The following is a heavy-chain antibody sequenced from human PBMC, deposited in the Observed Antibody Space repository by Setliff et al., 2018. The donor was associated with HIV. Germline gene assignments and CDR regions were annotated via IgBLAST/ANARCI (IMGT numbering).Heavy chain of an antibody. CDR2: IRYDGSNK. CDR3: ANGYSYGYDAFDI. V-gene: IGHV3-30*02. CDR1: GFTFSSYG. J-gene: IGHJ3*02. D-gene: IGHD5-18*01. Sequence: RLSCAASGFTFSSYGMHWVRQAPGKGLEWVAFIRYDGSNKYYADSVKGRFTISRDNSKNTLYLQMNSLRAEDTAVYYCANGYSYGYDAFDIWGQGTMVTVSS.